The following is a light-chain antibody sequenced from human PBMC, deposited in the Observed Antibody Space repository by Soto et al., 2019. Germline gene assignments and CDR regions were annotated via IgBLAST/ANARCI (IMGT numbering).Light chain of an antibody. J-gene: IGLJ1*01. Sequence: QSVLTQPPSVSGAPGQRVTISCTGSSSNIGAGYDVHWYQQFPGTAPKLLIYVNSNRPSGVPDRFSGSKSGTSASLAITGLQAEDEADYYCQSYDSRMSGSVFGTGTKVTV. CDR2: VNS. CDR1: SSNIGAGYD. V-gene: IGLV1-40*01. CDR3: QSYDSRMSGSV.